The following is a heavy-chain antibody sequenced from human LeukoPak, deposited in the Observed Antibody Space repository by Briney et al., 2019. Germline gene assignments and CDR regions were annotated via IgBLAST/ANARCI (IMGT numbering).Heavy chain of an antibody. CDR2: ISGSGGST. CDR1: GFTFSTYA. Sequence: GGSLRLSCAASGFTFSTYAMSWVRQAPGKGLEWVSGISGSGGSTYYAISGSGGSTDYADSVKGRFTISRDNSENMLYLQMNSLRAEDTAVYYCATLPTMVRGVPFDYWGQGTLVTVSS. V-gene: IGHV3-23*01. D-gene: IGHD3-10*01. CDR3: ATLPTMVRGVPFDY. J-gene: IGHJ4*02.